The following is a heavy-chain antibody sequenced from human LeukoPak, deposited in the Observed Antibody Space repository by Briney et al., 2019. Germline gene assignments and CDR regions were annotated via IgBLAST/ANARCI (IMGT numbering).Heavy chain of an antibody. CDR2: INTGGEYT. J-gene: IGHJ4*02. Sequence: PGGSLRLSCTTSGFTFSDYAVSWVRQAPGKGLEWVSGINTGGEYTYYADSVKGRFTISRDNSKNTLYLQMNSLRAEDTAVYYCAKKGGGGYFDSWGQGTLVTVSS. CDR3: AKKGGGGYFDS. V-gene: IGHV3-23*01. CDR1: GFTFSDYA. D-gene: IGHD3-10*01.